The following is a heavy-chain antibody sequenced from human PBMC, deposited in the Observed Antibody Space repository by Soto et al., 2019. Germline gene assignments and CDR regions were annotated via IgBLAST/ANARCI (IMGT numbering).Heavy chain of an antibody. J-gene: IGHJ6*04. V-gene: IGHV3-30*03. D-gene: IGHD2-2*01. CDR3: ARGAEYQLLSRDYFYGMDV. CDR1: GFTFNSHG. CDR2: ISYEGSNN. Sequence: QVQLVEAGGGVVQPGRSLRLSCGASGFTFNSHGMHWVRQAPGKGLEWVAVISYEGSNNFYAESVKGRFTISRDNSKNTLYLQMNSLRREDTAVYYCARGAEYQLLSRDYFYGMDVWGKGTTVTVSS.